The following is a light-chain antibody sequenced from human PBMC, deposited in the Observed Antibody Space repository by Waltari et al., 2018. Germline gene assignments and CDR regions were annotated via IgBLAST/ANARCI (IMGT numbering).Light chain of an antibody. V-gene: IGLV3-21*01. Sequence: SYVLTQPAPVSVAPGRTATITCEGINIQDKTVHWYQKKPGQAPVRVIRYDKDRPSGIPERLSGSNSGNTATLTISRVEAGDEADYYCQVWHTTSDRRLGVFGGGTKLTVL. CDR2: YDK. CDR1: NIQDKT. CDR3: QVWHTTSDRRLGV. J-gene: IGLJ3*02.